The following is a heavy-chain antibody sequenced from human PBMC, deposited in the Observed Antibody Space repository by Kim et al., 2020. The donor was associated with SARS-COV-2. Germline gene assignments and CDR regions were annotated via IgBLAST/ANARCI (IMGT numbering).Heavy chain of an antibody. V-gene: IGHV1-69*13. CDR1: GCTFSSYA. J-gene: IGHJ4*02. CDR2: IIPIFGTA. CDR3: ATYYSYGSGSYYSHGYFDY. Sequence: SVKVSCKASGCTFSSYAISWVRQAPGQGLEWMGGIIPIFGTANYAQKFQGRVTITADESTSTAYMELSSLRSEDTAVYYCATYYSYGSGSYYSHGYFDYWGQGTLVTVPS. D-gene: IGHD3-10*01.